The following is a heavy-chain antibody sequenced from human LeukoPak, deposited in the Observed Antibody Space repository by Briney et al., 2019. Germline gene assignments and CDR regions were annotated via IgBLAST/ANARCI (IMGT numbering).Heavy chain of an antibody. CDR1: GFTFSDYY. Sequence: GGSLRLSCAASGFTFSDYYMSWIRQPPGKGLEWVSYISSSGTTIYYADSVRGRFTVSRDNAKNSLYLQMDSLSAEDTAAYYCASLRGVNRWGQGTLVTVSS. D-gene: IGHD3-10*01. CDR3: ASLRGVNR. V-gene: IGHV3-11*01. CDR2: ISSSGTTI. J-gene: IGHJ4*02.